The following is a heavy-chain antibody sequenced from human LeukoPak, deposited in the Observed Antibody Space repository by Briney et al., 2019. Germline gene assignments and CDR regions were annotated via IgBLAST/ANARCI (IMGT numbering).Heavy chain of an antibody. V-gene: IGHV1-2*02. CDR3: ARDLDLGYCSGGSCYSSDY. CDR1: GYTFTGYY. Sequence: ASVKVSCKASGYTFTGYYMHWVRQAPGQGLEWMGWINPNSGGTNYAQKFRGRVTMTRDTSISTAYMELSRLRSDDTAVYYCARDLDLGYCSGGSCYSSDYWGQGTLVTVSS. CDR2: INPNSGGT. D-gene: IGHD2-15*01. J-gene: IGHJ4*02.